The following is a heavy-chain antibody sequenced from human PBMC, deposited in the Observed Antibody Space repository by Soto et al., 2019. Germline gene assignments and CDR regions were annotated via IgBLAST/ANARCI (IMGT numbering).Heavy chain of an antibody. CDR3: ARVRYGGYSYYFDY. J-gene: IGHJ4*02. CDR1: GLTFSRFW. V-gene: IGHV3-7*03. Sequence: GGSLRLSCAVSGLTFSRFWMGWVRQAPGRGLEWVANIQQDGSEKYYVDSVKGRFTMSKDNVKNSLYLQMNSLGAEDTAVYYCARVRYGGYSYYFDYWGQGALVTVSS. CDR2: IQQDGSEK. D-gene: IGHD4-17*01.